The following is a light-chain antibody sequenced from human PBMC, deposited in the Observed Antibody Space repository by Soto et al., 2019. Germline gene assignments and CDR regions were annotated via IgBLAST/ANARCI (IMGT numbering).Light chain of an antibody. CDR1: QSVTNSF. J-gene: IGKJ1*01. CDR3: QQYVSSPWA. CDR2: GAS. V-gene: IGKV3-20*01. Sequence: EIVLAPSPGPLSLSPGERATLSCSASQSVTNSFLAWYQQKPGQAPRLLIYGASRRATGIPDRFTGSGSGTDFTLTISRLEPEDFAVYYCQQYVSSPWAFGQGTKVDIK.